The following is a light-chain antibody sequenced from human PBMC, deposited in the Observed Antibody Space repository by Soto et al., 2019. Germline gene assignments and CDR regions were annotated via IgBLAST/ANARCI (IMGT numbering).Light chain of an antibody. J-gene: IGLJ3*02. CDR3: NAYTGSITGV. CDR1: SSDVGGYNY. CDR2: QVN. Sequence: QSALTQPPSASGSPGQSVTISCTGTSSDVGGYNYVSWYQHHPGKAPKLMIYQVNKRPSGVPDRFSGSKSGNTASLTVSGLQAEDEADYYCNAYTGSITGVFGGGTKLTVL. V-gene: IGLV2-8*01.